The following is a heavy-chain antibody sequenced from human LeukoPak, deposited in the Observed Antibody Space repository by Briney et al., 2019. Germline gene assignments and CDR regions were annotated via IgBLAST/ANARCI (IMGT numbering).Heavy chain of an antibody. CDR3: ARGARGYYYYYYMDV. Sequence: PGGSLRLSCAASGFTFTTYSMHWVRQAPGQGLEWIGEINHSGSTNYNPSLKSRVTISVDTSKNQFSLKLSSVTAADTAVYYCARGARGYYYYYYMDVWGKGTTVTVSS. J-gene: IGHJ6*03. D-gene: IGHD3-10*01. CDR1: GFTFTTYS. V-gene: IGHV4-34*01. CDR2: INHSGST.